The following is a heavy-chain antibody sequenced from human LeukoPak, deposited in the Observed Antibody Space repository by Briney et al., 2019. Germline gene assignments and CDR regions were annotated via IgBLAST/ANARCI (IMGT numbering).Heavy chain of an antibody. CDR1: GFAVSSNY. V-gene: IGHV3-66*01. CDR2: IYSGGST. D-gene: IGHD3-9*01. CDR3: ARTGYLHFDY. J-gene: IGHJ4*02. Sequence: GGSLRLSCAASGFAVSSNYMSWVRQAPGKGLEWVAVIYSGGSTNYADSVKGRFTISRDNSKNTLYLLMNSLRAEDTAVYYCARTGYLHFDYWGQGTLVTVSS.